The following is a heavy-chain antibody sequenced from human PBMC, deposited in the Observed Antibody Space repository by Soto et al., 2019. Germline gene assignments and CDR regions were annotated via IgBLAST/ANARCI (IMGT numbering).Heavy chain of an antibody. V-gene: IGHV3-21*01. D-gene: IGHD3-9*01. Sequence: PGGSLRLSCAASGFTFSSYSMNWIRQAPGKGLEWVSSISSSSSYIYYADSVKGRFTISRDNAKSSLYLQMNSLRAEDTAVYYCARDLTGYYTLFDYWGQGTLVTVSS. J-gene: IGHJ4*02. CDR3: ARDLTGYYTLFDY. CDR1: GFTFSSYS. CDR2: ISSSSSYI.